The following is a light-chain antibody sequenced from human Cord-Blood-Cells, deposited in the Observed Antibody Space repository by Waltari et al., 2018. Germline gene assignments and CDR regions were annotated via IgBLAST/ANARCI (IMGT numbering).Light chain of an antibody. CDR1: QSVSSY. Sequence: EIVLTQSPATLSLSPGARATLSCRSSQSVSSYLAWYQQKPCQAPRLLIYDASNRATGIPARFSGSGSGTDFTLTSSSLEPEDFAVYYCQQRSNWPPITFGQGTRLEIK. J-gene: IGKJ5*01. CDR3: QQRSNWPPIT. CDR2: DAS. V-gene: IGKV3-11*01.